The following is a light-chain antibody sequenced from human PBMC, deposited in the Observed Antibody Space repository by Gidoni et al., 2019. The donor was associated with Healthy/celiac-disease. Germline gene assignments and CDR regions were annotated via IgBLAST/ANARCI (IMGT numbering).Light chain of an antibody. V-gene: IGKV1-39*01. J-gene: IGKJ4*01. CDR1: QSISSY. CDR2: AAS. Sequence: DLQMTQPPSSLSASVGDRATITCRASQSISSYLNWYQQKPGKAPKLLIYAASSLQSGVPSRFSGSGSGTDFTLTISSLQPEDFATYYCQQSYSTPLTFGGGTKVEIK. CDR3: QQSYSTPLT.